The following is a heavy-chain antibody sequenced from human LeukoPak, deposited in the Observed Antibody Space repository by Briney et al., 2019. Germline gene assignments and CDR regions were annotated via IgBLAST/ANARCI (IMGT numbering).Heavy chain of an antibody. V-gene: IGHV1-8*01. D-gene: IGHD6-6*01. J-gene: IGHJ3*02. CDR2: MNPNSGNT. CDR1: GYTFTSYD. CDR3: ARRRIAARPKGRAFDI. Sequence: ASVKVSCKASGYTFTSYDINWVRQATGQGLEWMGWMNPNSGNTGYAQKFQGRVTMTRNTSISTAYMELSSLRSEDTAVYYCARRRIAARPKGRAFDIWGQGTMVTVSS.